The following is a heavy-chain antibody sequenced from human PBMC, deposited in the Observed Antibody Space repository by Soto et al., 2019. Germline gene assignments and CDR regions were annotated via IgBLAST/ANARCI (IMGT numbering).Heavy chain of an antibody. Sequence: EVQLLESGGGLVQPGGSLRLSCAASGFTFRTYAMTWVRQAPGKGLEWVSSIDASGGITYYGDSVKGRFTISRDNSKSSLYFQMNSLSAEDTAIYYGATIIAPAATGYWGQGTLVTVSS. CDR1: GFTFRTYA. V-gene: IGHV3-23*01. CDR3: ATIIAPAATGY. CDR2: IDASGGIT. D-gene: IGHD2-2*01. J-gene: IGHJ4*02.